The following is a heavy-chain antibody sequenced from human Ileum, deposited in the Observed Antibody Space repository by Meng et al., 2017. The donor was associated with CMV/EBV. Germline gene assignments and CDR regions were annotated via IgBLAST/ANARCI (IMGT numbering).Heavy chain of an antibody. D-gene: IGHD4-17*01. CDR2: INAVGST. V-gene: IGHV4-4*07. J-gene: IGHJ4*02. Sequence: QVLLQESGPGLVKLPETSSPTCAVSGGSISTYYWTWVRQPAGKGLEWIGRINAVGSTNDNPSLKSRVTMSVDTSKNQFSLKVTSVTAADTAVYYCAREENTVNQFEYWGQGALVTVSS. CDR3: AREENTVNQFEY. CDR1: GGSISTYY.